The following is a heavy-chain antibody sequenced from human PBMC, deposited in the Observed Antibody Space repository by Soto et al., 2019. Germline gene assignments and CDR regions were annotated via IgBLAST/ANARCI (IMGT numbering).Heavy chain of an antibody. CDR3: AKGRSYYYYYGVDV. CDR2: ISSSSSTI. V-gene: IGHV3-48*01. Sequence: SLRLSCAASGFTFSSYSMNSGRQAPGKGLEWVSYISSSSSTIYYADSVEGRFTFSRDNSKSTLYLQMNSLRAEHTALYYCAKGRSYYYYYGVDVWGQGTTVTVSS. J-gene: IGHJ6*02. CDR1: GFTFSSYS.